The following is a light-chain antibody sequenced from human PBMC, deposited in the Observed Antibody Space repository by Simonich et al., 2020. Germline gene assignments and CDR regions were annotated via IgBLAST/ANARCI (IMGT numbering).Light chain of an antibody. Sequence: DIVMTQSPDSLAVSLGERATINCKSSQSVLYSSNNKNYLAWYQQKPGQPPKLLIYWASTRESGVPDRFSGSGSVTDFTLTISRLEPEDFAVYYCQQYGSSPYTFGQGTKLEIK. CDR2: WAS. CDR1: QSVLYSSNNKNY. V-gene: IGKV4-1*01. J-gene: IGKJ2*01. CDR3: QQYGSSPYT.